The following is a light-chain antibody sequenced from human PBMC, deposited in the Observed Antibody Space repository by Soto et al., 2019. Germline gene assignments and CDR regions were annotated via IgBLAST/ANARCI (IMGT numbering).Light chain of an antibody. CDR1: SSDVGSYNL. J-gene: IGLJ1*01. CDR3: CSFAGSNTFV. CDR2: EGS. V-gene: IGLV2-23*03. Sequence: QSALTQPASVSGSPGQSITLSCTGTSSDVGSYNLVSWYQQHPGKAPKLMIYEGSKRPSGVSNRFSGSKSGNTASLTISGLRAEDEAVYYCCSFAGSNTFVFGTGTKLTVL.